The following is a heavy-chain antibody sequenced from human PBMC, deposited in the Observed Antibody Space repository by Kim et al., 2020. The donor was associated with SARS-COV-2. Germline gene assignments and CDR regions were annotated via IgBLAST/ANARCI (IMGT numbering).Heavy chain of an antibody. Sequence: GGSLRLSCAASTFTFRNYGMIWVRQAPGKGLEWVSGISGGGDSTYYADSVKGRFTISRDNPKNTVYLQMNNLRVDDTAVYYCARRSGANWGSVDYWGQGTLVTVSS. CDR2: ISGGGDST. V-gene: IGHV3-23*01. D-gene: IGHD7-27*01. CDR3: ARRSGANWGSVDY. J-gene: IGHJ4*02. CDR1: TFTFRNYG.